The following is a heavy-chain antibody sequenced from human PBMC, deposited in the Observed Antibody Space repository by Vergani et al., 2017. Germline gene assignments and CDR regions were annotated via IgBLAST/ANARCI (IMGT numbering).Heavy chain of an antibody. J-gene: IGHJ4*02. V-gene: IGHV3-30*02. CDR1: GFTFTNYG. D-gene: IGHD2-15*01. CDR3: ATAGAAYCRGASCYDFFEY. CDR2: TRYDGIVE. Sequence: QVQLVESGGGVVQPGGSLRLSCAASGFTFTNYGMHWVRQAPGKGVEWVAFTRYDGIVEYYGDSVRGRFTIYRDNSKNTLYLQMNRLRPEDTAVYYCATAGAAYCRGASCYDFFEYWGQGTLVTVAS.